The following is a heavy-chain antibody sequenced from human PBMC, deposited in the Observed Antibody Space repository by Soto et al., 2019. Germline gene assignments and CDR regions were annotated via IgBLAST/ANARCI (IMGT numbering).Heavy chain of an antibody. CDR3: ARRAPYYDILTGYSYYFDY. D-gene: IGHD3-9*01. V-gene: IGHV4-30-4*01. Sequence: PSETLSLTCTVSGGSISSGDYYWSWIRQPPGKGLEWIGFIYYSGSTYYNPSLKSRVTISVDTSKNQFSLKLSSVTAADTAVNYCARRAPYYDILTGYSYYFDYWGQGTLVTVSS. CDR2: IYYSGST. J-gene: IGHJ4*02. CDR1: GGSISSGDYY.